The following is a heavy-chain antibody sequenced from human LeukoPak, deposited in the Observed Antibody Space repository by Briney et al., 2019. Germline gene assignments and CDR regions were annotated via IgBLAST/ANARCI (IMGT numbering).Heavy chain of an antibody. D-gene: IGHD6-6*01. CDR2: IIPIFGTA. V-gene: IGHV1-69*05. CDR3: ARGRGYYSSSADNWFDP. J-gene: IGHJ5*02. Sequence: ASVKVSCKASGGTFSSYAISWVRQAPGQGLEWMGGIIPIFGTANYAQKFQGRVTITTDESTSTAYMELSSLRSEDTAVYYCARGRGYYSSSADNWFDPWGQGTLVTVSS. CDR1: GGTFSSYA.